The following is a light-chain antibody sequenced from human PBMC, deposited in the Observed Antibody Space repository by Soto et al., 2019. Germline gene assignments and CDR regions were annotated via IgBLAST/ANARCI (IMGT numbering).Light chain of an antibody. Sequence: DIQMTQSPSSLSASVGDRVTITCRASQSISQYLAWYQQKPGKAPKLLIYDASSLEGGIPSRFSGSGSGTKFTLTISSLQPVDFATYYWQQYNSESTFGQGTKVDIK. CDR1: QSISQY. V-gene: IGKV1-5*01. CDR2: DAS. J-gene: IGKJ2*01. CDR3: QQYNSEST.